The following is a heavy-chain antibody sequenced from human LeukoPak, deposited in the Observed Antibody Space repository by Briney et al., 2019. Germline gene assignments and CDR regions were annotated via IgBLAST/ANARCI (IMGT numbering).Heavy chain of an antibody. CDR3: KKDPRYYYYYYMDV. CDR2: ISYDGSNK. CDR1: GFTFSSYG. J-gene: IGHJ6*03. Sequence: GGSLRLSCAASGFTFSSYGMHWVRQAPGKGLEWVAVISYDGSNKYYADSVKGRFTISRDNSKNTLYLQMNSLRAEDTAVYYCKKDPRYYYYYYMDVWGKGTTVTVSS. V-gene: IGHV3-30*18.